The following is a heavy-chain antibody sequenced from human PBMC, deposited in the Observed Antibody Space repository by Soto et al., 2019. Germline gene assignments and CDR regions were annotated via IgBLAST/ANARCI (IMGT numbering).Heavy chain of an antibody. D-gene: IGHD6-25*01. CDR2: IKEDGSVK. V-gene: IGHV3-7*01. CDR1: GFTFSTSW. Sequence: PGGSLRLSCGASGFTFSTSWMTWVRQPPGKGLEWVGNIKEDGSVKNYVDSVKGRFTISRDNAKTSLYLQMNSLRAEDTAVYYWARDRGYNAFDYWGQGTLVTVSS. CDR3: ARDRGYNAFDY. J-gene: IGHJ4*02.